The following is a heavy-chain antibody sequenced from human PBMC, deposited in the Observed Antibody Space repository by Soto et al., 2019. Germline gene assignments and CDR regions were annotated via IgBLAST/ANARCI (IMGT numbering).Heavy chain of an antibody. CDR2: IKQDGSEK. V-gene: IGHV3-7*01. CDR3: ARAKIVVVPAAPEGGFDY. Sequence: GGSLRLSCAASGFTFSSYWMSWVRQAPGKGLEWVANIKQDGSEKYYVDSVKGRFTISRDNAKNSLYLQMNSLRAEDTAVYYCARAKIVVVPAAPEGGFDYWGQGTLVTVSS. CDR1: GFTFSSYW. D-gene: IGHD2-2*01. J-gene: IGHJ4*02.